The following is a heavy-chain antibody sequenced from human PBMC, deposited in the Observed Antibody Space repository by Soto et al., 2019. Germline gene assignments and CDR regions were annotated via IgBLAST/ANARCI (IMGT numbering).Heavy chain of an antibody. V-gene: IGHV1-69*12. CDR1: GGTFSGYA. J-gene: IGHJ4*02. CDR2: IIPIFGTA. Sequence: QVQLVQSGAEVKKPGSSVKVSCKASGGTFSGYAISWVRQAPGQGLEWMGGIIPIFGTANYAQKFQGRVTITADESTSTAYMELSSLRSEDTAVYYCAGVEDYVWGSYRSYYFDYWGQGTLVTVSS. D-gene: IGHD3-16*02. CDR3: AGVEDYVWGSYRSYYFDY.